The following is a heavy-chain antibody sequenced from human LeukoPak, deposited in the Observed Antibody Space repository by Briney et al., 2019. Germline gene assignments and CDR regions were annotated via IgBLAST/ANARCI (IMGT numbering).Heavy chain of an antibody. CDR3: ARGILTGPIYAFEI. CDR1: GFTFSNFA. J-gene: IGHJ3*02. V-gene: IGHV3-23*01. CDR2: ISTRGDRT. D-gene: IGHD3-9*01. Sequence: PGGSLRLSCAASGFTFSNFAMSWVRQSPGKGLEWVSGISTRGDRTYLADSVKGRFTISRDNSKNTLSLQMNCLRAEDTAVYYCARGILTGPIYAFEIWGQGTMVTVSS.